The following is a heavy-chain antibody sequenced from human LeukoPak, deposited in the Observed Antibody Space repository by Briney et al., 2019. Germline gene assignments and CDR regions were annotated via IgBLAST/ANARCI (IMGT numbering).Heavy chain of an antibody. CDR2: IYYSGST. D-gene: IGHD2-15*01. V-gene: IGHV4-59*01. Sequence: SETLSLTCTVSGGSISSYYWSWIRQPPGKGLEWIGYIYYSGSTNYNPSLKSRVTISVDTSKNQSSLKLSSVTAADTAVYYCARDNCSGGSCQTDYWGQGTLVTVSS. CDR1: GGSISSYY. J-gene: IGHJ4*02. CDR3: ARDNCSGGSCQTDY.